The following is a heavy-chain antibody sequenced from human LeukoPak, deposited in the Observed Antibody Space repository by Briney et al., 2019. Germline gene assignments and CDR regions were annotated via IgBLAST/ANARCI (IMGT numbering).Heavy chain of an antibody. V-gene: IGHV5-51*01. CDR1: GYSFTSYW. J-gene: IGHJ5*02. Sequence: GESLKISCKGSGYSFTSYWIGWVLQMPGKGLEWMGIIYPGDSDTRYCPSFQGQVTISADKSISTAYLQWSSLKASDTAMYYCARHGINYYDSSGYYLNWFDPWGQGTLVTVSS. CDR3: ARHGINYYDSSGYYLNWFDP. CDR2: IYPGDSDT. D-gene: IGHD3-22*01.